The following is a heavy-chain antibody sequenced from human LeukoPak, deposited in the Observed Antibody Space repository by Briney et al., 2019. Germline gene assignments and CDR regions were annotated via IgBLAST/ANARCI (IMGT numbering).Heavy chain of an antibody. D-gene: IGHD4-11*01. CDR1: GFTYSHYG. CDR3: AKDAERGFDYSNSLQY. V-gene: IGHV3-33*06. CDR2: IWSDGTEK. Sequence: GGSLLLSCAASGFTYSHYGMHWVRQAPGKGLEWVAVIWSDGTEKYYGDAVKGRFTISRDNSINTLYLQMNSLTGEDTAVYYCAKDAERGFDYSNSLQYWGQGTLVTVSS. J-gene: IGHJ4*02.